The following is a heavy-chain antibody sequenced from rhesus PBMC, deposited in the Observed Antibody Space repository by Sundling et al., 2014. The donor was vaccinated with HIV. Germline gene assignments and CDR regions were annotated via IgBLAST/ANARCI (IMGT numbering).Heavy chain of an antibody. CDR3: ARVGLTGTLYGLDS. J-gene: IGHJ6*01. V-gene: IGHV4-173*01. CDR1: GASVNRGY. D-gene: IGHD1-26*01. CDR2: ISGGGGNT. Sequence: QLQLQESGPGLLKPSETLSLTCAVSGASVNRGYWSWIRQPPGKGLEWIGRISGGGGNTDYNPALTSRVTISTDTSKNQISLHLNSVTAADTAVYYCARVGLTGTLYGLDSWGQGVVVAVSS.